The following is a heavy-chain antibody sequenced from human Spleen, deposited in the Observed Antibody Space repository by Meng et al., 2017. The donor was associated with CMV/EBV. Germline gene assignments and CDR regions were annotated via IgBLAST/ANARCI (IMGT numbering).Heavy chain of an antibody. V-gene: IGHV1-69*05. CDR2: IVPVYGTT. J-gene: IGHJ4*02. CDR3: ARDRSGGNLLGY. Sequence: CKASGGTFSSYAMSWVRQAPGQGLEWMGGIVPVYGTTNYAQKFQGRITITMDESTSTAYLELSSLRSEDTAIYYCARDRSGGNLLGYWGQGTLVTVSS. CDR1: GGTFSSYA. D-gene: IGHD2-15*01.